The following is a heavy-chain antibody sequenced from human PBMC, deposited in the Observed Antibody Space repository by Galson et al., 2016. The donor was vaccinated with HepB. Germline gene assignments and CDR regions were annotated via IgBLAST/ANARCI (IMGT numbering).Heavy chain of an antibody. CDR2: IHSDGSTT. V-gene: IGHV3-74*01. CDR3: AKDSSSAL. D-gene: IGHD6-6*01. J-gene: IGHJ2*01. CDR1: GFTFSSYW. Sequence: SLRLSCAASGFTFSSYWMQWVRQAPGKGLVWVSRIHSDGSTTSYADSVKGRFTISRDNAKNSLFLQMNSLRAEDTAVYYCAKDSSSALWGRGSLVTVSS.